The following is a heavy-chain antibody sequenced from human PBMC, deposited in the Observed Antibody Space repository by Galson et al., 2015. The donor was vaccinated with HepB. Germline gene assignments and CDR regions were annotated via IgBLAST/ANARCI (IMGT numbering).Heavy chain of an antibody. CDR2: VDPEDGET. D-gene: IGHD3-3*01. J-gene: IGHJ6*03. CDR3: ATGLERAKEVYYYYYMDV. CDR1: GYTFTDYY. V-gene: IGHV1-69-2*01. Sequence: VKVSCKASGYTFTDYYMHWVQQAPGKGLEWMGLVDPEDGETKYAEKFQGRVTITADTSTDTAYMELSSLRSEDTAVYYCATGLERAKEVYYYYYMDVWGKGTTVTVSS.